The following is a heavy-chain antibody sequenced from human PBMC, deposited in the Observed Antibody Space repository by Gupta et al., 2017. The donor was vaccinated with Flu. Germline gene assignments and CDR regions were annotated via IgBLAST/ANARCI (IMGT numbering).Heavy chain of an antibody. CDR3: ARRGTYFFDF. J-gene: IGHJ4*02. V-gene: IGHV4-31*02. CDR2: VHSSGTT. CDR1: GSVNVFSYF. Sequence: GSVNVFSYFWSWIRQLPGEGLEWIGYVHSSGTTYYNPSLRSRLMMAIDTSKNEFSLELASVTAADTAMYYCARRGTYFFDFWGQGALVTVSS. D-gene: IGHD1-7*01.